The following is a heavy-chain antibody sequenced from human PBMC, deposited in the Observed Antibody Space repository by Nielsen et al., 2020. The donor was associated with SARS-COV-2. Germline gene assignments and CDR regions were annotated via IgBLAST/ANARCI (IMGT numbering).Heavy chain of an antibody. Sequence: SETLSLTCTVSGGSISSSSYYWGWIRQPPGKGLEWIGSIYYSGSTYYNPSLKSRVTISVDRSKNQFSLKLSSVTAADTAVYYCARVKFGELLDYWGQGTLVTVSS. D-gene: IGHD3-10*01. V-gene: IGHV4-39*07. CDR2: IYYSGST. J-gene: IGHJ4*02. CDR1: GGSISSSSYY. CDR3: ARVKFGELLDY.